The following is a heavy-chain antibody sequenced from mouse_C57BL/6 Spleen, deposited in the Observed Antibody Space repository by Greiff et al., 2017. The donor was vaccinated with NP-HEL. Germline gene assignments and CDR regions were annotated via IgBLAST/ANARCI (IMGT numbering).Heavy chain of an antibody. CDR1: GYTFTSYW. CDR2: IDPSDSYT. J-gene: IGHJ2*01. Sequence: QVQLQQPGAELVMPGASVKLSCKASGYTFTSYWMHWVKQRPGQGLEWIGEIDPSDSYTNYNQKFKGKSTLTVDKSSSTAYMQLSSLTSEDSAVYYCARRDSFDYWGQGPTLTVSS. D-gene: IGHD3-3*01. CDR3: ARRDSFDY. V-gene: IGHV1-69*01.